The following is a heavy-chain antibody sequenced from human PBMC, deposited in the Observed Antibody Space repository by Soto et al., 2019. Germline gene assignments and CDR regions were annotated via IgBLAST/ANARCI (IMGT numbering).Heavy chain of an antibody. CDR2: IYSSGST. V-gene: IGHV4-59*01. J-gene: IGHJ5*02. CDR3: ARFGSRELVRGLWFDH. CDR1: GGSINSYY. D-gene: IGHD1-7*01. Sequence: SETLSLTCTVSGGSINSYYWSWIRQPPGKGLEWIGYIYSSGSTNYNPSLKSRVTISVDTSKNQFSLKLTSVTAADTAVYYCARFGSRELVRGLWFDHWGQGTLVTVSS.